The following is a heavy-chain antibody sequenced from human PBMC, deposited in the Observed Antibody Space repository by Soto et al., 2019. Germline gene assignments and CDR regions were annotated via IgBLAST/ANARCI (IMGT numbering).Heavy chain of an antibody. CDR3: ARLEYDSSSWSNYYYYYYGMDV. V-gene: IGHV5-51*01. CDR1: XYSFTSYW. Sequence: GESLKISCKGSXYSFTSYWIGWVRQMPGKGLEWMGIIYPGDSDTRYSPSFQGQVTISADKSISTAYLQWSSLKASDTAMYYCARLEYDSSSWSNYYYYYYGMDVWGQGTTVTVSS. D-gene: IGHD6-13*01. CDR2: IYPGDSDT. J-gene: IGHJ6*02.